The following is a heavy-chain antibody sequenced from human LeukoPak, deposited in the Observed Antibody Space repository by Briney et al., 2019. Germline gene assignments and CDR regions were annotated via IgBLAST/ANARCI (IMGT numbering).Heavy chain of an antibody. V-gene: IGHV3-53*05. CDR1: GFTVSSNY. D-gene: IGHD6-13*01. CDR3: AKGGSSSWLGLDY. CDR2: IYSGGST. Sequence: GGSLRLSCAASGFTVSSNYMSWVRQAPGKGLEWVSVIYSGGSTYYADSVKGRFTISRDNAKNSLYLQMNSLRAEDMALYYCAKGGSSSWLGLDYWGQGTLVTVSS. J-gene: IGHJ4*02.